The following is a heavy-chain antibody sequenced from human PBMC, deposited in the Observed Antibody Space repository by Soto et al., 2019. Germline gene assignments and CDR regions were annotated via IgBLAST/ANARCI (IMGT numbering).Heavy chain of an antibody. Sequence: GGSLRLSCAASGFTFSSYAMSWVRQAPGKGLEWVSAISGSGGSTYYADSVKGRFTISRDNSKNTLYLQMNSLRAEDTAVYYCAKVLVIVVAARPAPRYFQHWGQGTLVTVPQ. CDR3: AKVLVIVVAARPAPRYFQH. CDR1: GFTFSSYA. V-gene: IGHV3-23*01. D-gene: IGHD6-6*01. CDR2: ISGSGGST. J-gene: IGHJ1*01.